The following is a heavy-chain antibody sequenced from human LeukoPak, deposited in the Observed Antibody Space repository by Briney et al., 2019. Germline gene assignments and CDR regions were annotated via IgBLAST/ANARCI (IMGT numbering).Heavy chain of an antibody. D-gene: IGHD1-26*01. V-gene: IGHV4-59*01. CDR1: GGSISSYY. CDR2: IYYSGST. CDR3: ARDIVGATYWYFGL. J-gene: IGHJ2*01. Sequence: SETLSLTCTVSGGSISSYYWSWIRQPPGKGLEWIGYIYYSGSTNYNPSLKSRVTISVDTSKNQFSLKLSSVTAADTAVYYCARDIVGATYWYFGLWGRGTLVTVSS.